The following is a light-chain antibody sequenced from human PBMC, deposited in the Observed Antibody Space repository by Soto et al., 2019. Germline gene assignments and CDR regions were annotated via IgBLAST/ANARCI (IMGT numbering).Light chain of an antibody. CDR3: QQYYSTPWT. CDR2: WAS. Sequence: DIVMTQSPDSLAVSLGERATINCKSSQSVLYSSNNQNYLAWYQQKPGQPPKLLLYWASTRDSGVPDRFSGSGSGTDFILIINSLQAEDVAVYYCQQYYSTPWTFGQGTKVDI. V-gene: IGKV4-1*01. J-gene: IGKJ1*01. CDR1: QSVLYSSNNQNY.